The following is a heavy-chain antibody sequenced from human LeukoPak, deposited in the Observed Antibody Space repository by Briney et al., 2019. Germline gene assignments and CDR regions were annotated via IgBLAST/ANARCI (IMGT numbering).Heavy chain of an antibody. V-gene: IGHV1-2*06. CDR2: INPNSGGT. Sequence: ASVKVSCKASGYTFTGYYMHWVRQAPGQGLEWMGRINPNSGGTNYAQKFQGRVTMTRDTSISTAYMELSRLRSDDTAVYYCARDRRGITIFLHVVNWFDPWGQGTLVTVSS. J-gene: IGHJ5*02. D-gene: IGHD3-3*01. CDR3: ARDRRGITIFLHVVNWFDP. CDR1: GYTFTGYY.